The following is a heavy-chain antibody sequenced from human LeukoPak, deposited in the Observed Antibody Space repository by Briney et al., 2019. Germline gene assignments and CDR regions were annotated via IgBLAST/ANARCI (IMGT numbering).Heavy chain of an antibody. CDR2: IYPRDGST. J-gene: IGHJ4*02. Sequence: ASVKVSCKASGYTFTSNYIHWVRQAPGQGLEWMGMIYPRDGSTSYAQKFQGRVTVTRDTSTSTVHMELSGLRSEDTAVYYCARDRHDSSGYYWCYFDYWGQGTLVTVSS. V-gene: IGHV1-46*01. CDR3: ARDRHDSSGYYWCYFDY. D-gene: IGHD3-22*01. CDR1: GYTFTSNY.